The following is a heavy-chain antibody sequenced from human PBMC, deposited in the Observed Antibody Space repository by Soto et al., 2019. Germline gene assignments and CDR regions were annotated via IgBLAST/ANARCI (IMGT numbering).Heavy chain of an antibody. Sequence: SVKVSCKASGGTFSSYTISWVRQAPGQGLEWMGRIIPILGIANYAQKFQGRVTITADKSTSTAYMELSSLRSEDTAVYYCARAHCSSTSCYSGYYGMDVWGQGTTVTVSS. D-gene: IGHD2-2*01. CDR2: IIPILGIA. CDR1: GGTFSSYT. J-gene: IGHJ6*02. V-gene: IGHV1-69*02. CDR3: ARAHCSSTSCYSGYYGMDV.